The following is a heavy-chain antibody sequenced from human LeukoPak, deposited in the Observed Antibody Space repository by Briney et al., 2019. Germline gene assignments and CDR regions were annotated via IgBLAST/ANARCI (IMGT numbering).Heavy chain of an antibody. CDR1: GGTFGSYA. J-gene: IGHJ4*02. D-gene: IGHD3-10*01. CDR3: ARAYYYGSGRRYYFDY. Sequence: SVKVSCKASGGTFGSYAISWVRQAPGQGLEWMGGIIPIFGTANYAQKFQGRVTITADKSTSTAYMELSSLRSEDTAVYYCARAYYYGSGRRYYFDYWGQGTLVTVSS. CDR2: IIPIFGTA. V-gene: IGHV1-69*06.